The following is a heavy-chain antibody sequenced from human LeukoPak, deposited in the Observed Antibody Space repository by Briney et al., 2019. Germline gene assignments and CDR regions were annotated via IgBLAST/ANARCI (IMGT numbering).Heavy chain of an antibody. J-gene: IGHJ4*02. Sequence: PSETLSLTCTVSGGSISSNYWSWIRQPPGKGLEWIGYIYYSGTTSYNPSLKSRVTLSEDTSKNQSSLKLSSVTAEDTAVYYCARSYSVSYYAYWGQGTLVAVSS. CDR3: ARSYSVSYYAY. CDR1: GGSISSNY. V-gene: IGHV4-59*08. CDR2: IYYSGTT. D-gene: IGHD1-26*01.